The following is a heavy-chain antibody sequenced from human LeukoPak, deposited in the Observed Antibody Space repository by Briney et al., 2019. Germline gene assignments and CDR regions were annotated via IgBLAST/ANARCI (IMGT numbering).Heavy chain of an antibody. J-gene: IGHJ4*02. CDR3: ARDLLLYSNGWTGFFDY. CDR2: INVHNGNT. CDR1: GYTFNSYG. Sequence: ASVKVSCKASGYTFNSYGISWVRQAPGQVLEWMGWINVHNGNTKYTQKLQGRVTMTTDTSTSTAYMELRGLRSDDTAVYYCARDLLLYSNGWTGFFDYWGQGTLVTVSS. D-gene: IGHD6-19*01. V-gene: IGHV1-18*01.